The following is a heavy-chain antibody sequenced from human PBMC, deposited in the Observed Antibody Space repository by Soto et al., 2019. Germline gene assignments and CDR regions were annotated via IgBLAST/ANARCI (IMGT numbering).Heavy chain of an antibody. CDR3: AREGPPDIAWFDP. J-gene: IGHJ5*02. CDR1: GGTFSIYT. V-gene: IGHV1-69*01. CDR2: SA. D-gene: IGHD2-15*01. Sequence: QVQLVQSGAEVKKPGSSVKVSCKASGGTFSIYTISWVRQAPGQGLEWMGGSANSAQKFQGRRTVTEDESTSTVYLELSSLTSEDTAVDYCAREGPPDIAWFDPWGQGTLVSVSS.